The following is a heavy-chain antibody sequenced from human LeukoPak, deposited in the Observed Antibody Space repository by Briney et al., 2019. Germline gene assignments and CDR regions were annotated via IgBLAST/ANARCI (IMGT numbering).Heavy chain of an antibody. V-gene: IGHV1-2*02. Sequence: ASVKVSCKASGYTFTGYHMHWVRQAPGQGLEWMGWINPNSGGTNYAQKFQGRVTMTRDTSISTAYMELSRLRSDDTAVYYCARDSSGYDPSSYYFDYWGQGTLVTVSS. D-gene: IGHD5-12*01. CDR2: INPNSGGT. CDR1: GYTFTGYH. J-gene: IGHJ4*02. CDR3: ARDSSGYDPSSYYFDY.